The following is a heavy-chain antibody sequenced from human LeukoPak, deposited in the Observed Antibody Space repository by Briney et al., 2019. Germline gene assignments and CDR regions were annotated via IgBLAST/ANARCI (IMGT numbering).Heavy chain of an antibody. V-gene: IGHV4-39*01. Sequence: PSETLSLTCTVSGDSITTGRYYWGWIRQPPGKGLEWIGSIYYSGTTHYNPSLKSRVTMSVDTSKNQFSLKLSSVTAADTAVYYCASRKLGYCADGVCQGWFDPWGQGTLVTVSS. CDR1: GDSITTGRYY. CDR3: ASRKLGYCADGVCQGWFDP. CDR2: IYYSGTT. D-gene: IGHD2-8*01. J-gene: IGHJ5*02.